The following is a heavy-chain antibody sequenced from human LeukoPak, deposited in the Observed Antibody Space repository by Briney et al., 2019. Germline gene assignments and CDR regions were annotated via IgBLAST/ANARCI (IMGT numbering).Heavy chain of an antibody. J-gene: IGHJ4*02. D-gene: IGHD2-15*01. V-gene: IGHV5-51*01. CDR1: GYSFTSYW. Sequence: GESLKISCKGSGYSFTSYWIGWVRQMPGKGLEWMGIIYPGDSDTRYSPSFQGQVTISADKSISTAYLQWSSLKASVTAMYYCARGRGYCSGGSCYYFDYWGQGTLVTVSS. CDR2: IYPGDSDT. CDR3: ARGRGYCSGGSCYYFDY.